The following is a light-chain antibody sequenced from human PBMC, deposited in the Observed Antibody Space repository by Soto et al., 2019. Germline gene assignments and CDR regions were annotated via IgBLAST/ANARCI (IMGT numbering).Light chain of an antibody. V-gene: IGLV2-8*01. Sequence: QSALTQPPSASGSPGQSVTISCTGTSSDVGGYNYVSWYQHHPGKAPKLIIYEVTKRPSGVPDRFSASKSGNTASLTVSGLQADDEADYYCSSFAGSNILFGGGTQLT. CDR3: SSFAGSNIL. CDR2: EVT. CDR1: SSDVGGYNY. J-gene: IGLJ2*01.